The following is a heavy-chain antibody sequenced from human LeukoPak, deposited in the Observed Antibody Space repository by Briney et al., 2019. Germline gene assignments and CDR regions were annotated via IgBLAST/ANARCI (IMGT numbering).Heavy chain of an antibody. Sequence: GASVKVSCKASGGTFSSYAISWVRQAPGQGLEWMGGIIPIFGTANYAQKFQGRVTITADESTSTAYMELSSLRSEDTAVYYCARWTTVTDNWFDPWGQGTLVTVSS. J-gene: IGHJ5*02. CDR2: IIPIFGTA. CDR3: ARWTTVTDNWFDP. D-gene: IGHD4-17*01. CDR1: GGTFSSYA. V-gene: IGHV1-69*13.